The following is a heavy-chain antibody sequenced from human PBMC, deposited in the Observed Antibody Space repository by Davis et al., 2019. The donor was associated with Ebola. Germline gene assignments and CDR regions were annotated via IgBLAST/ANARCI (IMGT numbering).Heavy chain of an antibody. V-gene: IGHV4-34*01. CDR2: INHSGST. CDR1: GGSFSGYY. D-gene: IGHD1-1*01. CDR3: ARNVETVY. J-gene: IGHJ4*02. Sequence: GSLRLSCAVYGGSFSGYYWGWIRQPPGKGLEWIGEINHSGSTNYNPSLKSRVTISVDTSKNQFSLKLSSVTAADTAVYYCARNVETVYWGQGTLVTVSS.